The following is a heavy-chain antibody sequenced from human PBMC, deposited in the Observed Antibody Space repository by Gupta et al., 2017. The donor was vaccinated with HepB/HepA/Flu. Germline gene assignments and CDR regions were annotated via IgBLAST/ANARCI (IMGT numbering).Heavy chain of an antibody. Sequence: EVQLLESGGGLVQPGGSLRLSCAASGFTFSSHAMSWVRQAPGKGLEWVSSITISGHTTYYADSVKGRFTIYRDNSKNTVFLPMNSLRVEDTAVYFCANEIRPNDYWGQGTLVTVSS. J-gene: IGHJ4*02. CDR1: GFTFSSHA. CDR3: ANEIRPNDY. CDR2: ITISGHTT. V-gene: IGHV3-23*01.